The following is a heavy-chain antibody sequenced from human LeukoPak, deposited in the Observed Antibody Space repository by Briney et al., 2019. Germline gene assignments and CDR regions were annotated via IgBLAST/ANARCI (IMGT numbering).Heavy chain of an antibody. V-gene: IGHV3-11*01. J-gene: IGHJ4*02. D-gene: IGHD3-10*01. CDR2: ISSRGTTT. Sequence: GGSLRLSCLASGFTFRDYYMTWIRQAPGKGLEWISFISSRGTTTDYADSVKGRFTISRDNDDNSLFLQMNSLRAEDTALYYCARSRGEFDYWGQGTLVTVSS. CDR1: GFTFRDYY. CDR3: ARSRGEFDY.